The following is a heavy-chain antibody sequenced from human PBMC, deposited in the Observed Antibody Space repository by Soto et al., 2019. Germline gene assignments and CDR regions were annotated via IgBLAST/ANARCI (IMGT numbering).Heavy chain of an antibody. J-gene: IGHJ6*03. CDR1: GYTFTGYY. CDR2: INPNSGGT. CDR3: ARDRSPVVPAAQDHYYYYMDV. Sequence: ASVKVSCKASGYTFTGYYMHWVRQAPGQGLEWMGWINPNSGGTNYAQKFQGWVTMTRDTSISTAYMELSRLRSDDTAVYYCARDRSPVVPAAQDHYYYYMDVWGKGTTVTVSS. V-gene: IGHV1-2*04. D-gene: IGHD2-2*01.